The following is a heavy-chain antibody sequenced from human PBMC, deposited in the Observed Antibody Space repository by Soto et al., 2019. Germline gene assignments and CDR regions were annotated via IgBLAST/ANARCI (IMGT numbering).Heavy chain of an antibody. V-gene: IGHV1-69*02. J-gene: IGHJ5*02. CDR1: GGTFSSYT. CDR2: IIPILGIA. CDR3: ARGTGEISAESRFDP. Sequence: QVQLVQSGAEVKKPGSSVKVSCKASGGTFSSYTISWVRQAPGQGLEWMGRIIPILGIANYAQKFQGRVTIXXDXSXTTDDMELSSLRSEDTAVYYCARGTGEISAESRFDPWGEGTLVTVSS. D-gene: IGHD3-10*01.